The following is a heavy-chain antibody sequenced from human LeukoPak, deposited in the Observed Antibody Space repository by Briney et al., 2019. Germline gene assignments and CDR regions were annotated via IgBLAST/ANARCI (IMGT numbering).Heavy chain of an antibody. CDR2: IQSSGST. CDR1: GGSISSDY. J-gene: IGHJ4*02. CDR3: ARDRGSGWYDY. Sequence: SETLSVTCTVSGGSISSDYWNWIRQPAGKGLEWIGRIQSSGSTNYNPSLKSRLTMSVDTSKNQFSLKLSSVTTADTAVYYRARDRGSGWYDYWGQGTLVTVSS. D-gene: IGHD6-19*01. V-gene: IGHV4-4*07.